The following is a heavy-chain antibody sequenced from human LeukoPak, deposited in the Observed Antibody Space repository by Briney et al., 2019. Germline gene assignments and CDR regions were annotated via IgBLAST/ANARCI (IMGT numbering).Heavy chain of an antibody. CDR3: ATSGSYRGRDY. CDR1: GFTFSSYA. J-gene: IGHJ4*02. Sequence: PGGSLRLSCAASGFTFSSYAMHWVRQAPGKGLEWVAVISYDGSNKYYADSVKGRFTISRDNSKNTLYLQMNSLRAEDTAVYYCATSGSYRGRDYWGQGTLVTVSS. V-gene: IGHV3-30-3*01. CDR2: ISYDGSNK. D-gene: IGHD1-26*01.